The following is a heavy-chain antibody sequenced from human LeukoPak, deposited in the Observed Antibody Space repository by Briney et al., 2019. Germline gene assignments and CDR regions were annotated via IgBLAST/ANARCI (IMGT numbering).Heavy chain of an antibody. V-gene: IGHV1-8*03. J-gene: IGHJ6*03. CDR1: GYTFTSYD. CDR2: MNPNSGNT. CDR3: ARVRTVTYGWEDYYYMDV. Sequence: ASVKVSCKASGYTFTSYDINWVRQATGQGLEWMGWMNPNSGNTGYAQKFQGRVTITRNTSISTAYMELSSLRAEDTALYYCARVRTVTYGWEDYYYMDVWGKGTTVTVSS. D-gene: IGHD4-17*01.